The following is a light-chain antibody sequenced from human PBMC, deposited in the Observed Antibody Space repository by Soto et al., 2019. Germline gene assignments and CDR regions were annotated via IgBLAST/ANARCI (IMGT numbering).Light chain of an antibody. CDR2: DAS. V-gene: IGKV3-11*01. CDR3: QQRSTWPWT. Sequence: EIVLTQSPATQSLSPGERATLSCRASQSVSSYLAWYQQKPGQAPRLLIYDASNRATGIPARFSGSGSGTDFTLTISSLEPEDFAVYYCQQRSTWPWTFGQGTKVEIK. CDR1: QSVSSY. J-gene: IGKJ1*01.